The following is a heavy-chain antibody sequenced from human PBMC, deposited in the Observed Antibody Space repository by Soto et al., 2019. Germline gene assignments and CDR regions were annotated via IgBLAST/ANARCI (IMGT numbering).Heavy chain of an antibody. Sequence: QVQLQESGPGLVKPSQTLSLTCTVSGGSISSGGYYWSWIRQHPGKGLEWIGYIYYSGSTYYNPSLKSRVTXXVXTXXNQFSLKLSSVTSADTAVYYCARSLSVETAMVYGYWGQGTLVTVSS. CDR3: ARSLSVETAMVYGY. CDR2: IYYSGST. V-gene: IGHV4-31*03. J-gene: IGHJ4*02. D-gene: IGHD5-18*01. CDR1: GGSISSGGYY.